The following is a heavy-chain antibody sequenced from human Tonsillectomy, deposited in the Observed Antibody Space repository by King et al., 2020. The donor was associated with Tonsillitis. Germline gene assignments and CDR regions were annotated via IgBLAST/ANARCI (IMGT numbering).Heavy chain of an antibody. V-gene: IGHV5-51*01. D-gene: IGHD3-22*01. CDR3: ARLHDRSGYSAHDAFDI. Sequence: QLVQSGAEVKKPGESLKISCKGSGYSFTSYWIGWVRQMPGKGLEWMGLIYPGDSDTRYSPSFQGQVTISADKSISTAYVQWSSLKASDTAMYYCARLHDRSGYSAHDAFDIWGQGTMVTVSS. J-gene: IGHJ3*02. CDR2: IYPGDSDT. CDR1: GYSFTSYW.